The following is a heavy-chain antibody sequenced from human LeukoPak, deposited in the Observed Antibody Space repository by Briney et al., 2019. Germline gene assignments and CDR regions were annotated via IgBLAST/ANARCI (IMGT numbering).Heavy chain of an antibody. V-gene: IGHV3-23*01. D-gene: IGHD3-10*01. CDR1: GFTFSSYA. CDR2: ISGSGGNT. CDR3: AKDYLTVVRGVLLP. J-gene: IGHJ5*02. Sequence: GGSLRLSCAASGFTFSSYAMSWVRQAPGKGLEWVSAISGSGGNTYYADSMKGRFTISRDNSKNTLYLQMNSLRAEDTAVYYCAKDYLTVVRGVLLPWGQGTLVTVSS.